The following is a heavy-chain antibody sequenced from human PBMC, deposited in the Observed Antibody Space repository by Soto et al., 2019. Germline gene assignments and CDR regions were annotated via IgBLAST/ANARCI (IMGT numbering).Heavy chain of an antibody. D-gene: IGHD3-22*01. CDR1: GFTFSSYG. CDR3: ARDQGYYYDGSGYHDAFDI. V-gene: IGHV3-33*01. Sequence: GESLKISCAASGFTFSSYGMHWVRQAPGKGLEWVAVIWYDGSNKYYADSVKGRFTTSRDNSKNTLYLQMNSLRAEDTAVYFCARDQGYYYDGSGYHDAFDIWGQGTMVTVSS. CDR2: IWYDGSNK. J-gene: IGHJ3*02.